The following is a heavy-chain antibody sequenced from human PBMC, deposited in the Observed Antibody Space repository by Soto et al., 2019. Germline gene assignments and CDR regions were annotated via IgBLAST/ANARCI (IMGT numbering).Heavy chain of an antibody. CDR3: ARDRNWVDP. J-gene: IGHJ5*02. CDR1: GYTFTSYD. Sequence: QVQLVQSGAEVKKPGASVKVSCKASGYTFTSYDISWVRQAPGQGLERMGWMSTSNGNTNYAQKLQGRVTMTTDTSTSTANMELRSLRPDDTAVYFCARDRNWVDPWGQGTLVTVS. CDR2: MSTSNGNT. V-gene: IGHV1-18*01.